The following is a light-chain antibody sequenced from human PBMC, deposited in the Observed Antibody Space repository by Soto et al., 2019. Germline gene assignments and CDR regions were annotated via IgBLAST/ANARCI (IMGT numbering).Light chain of an antibody. CDR2: GAS. CDR1: QSVSSNC. CDR3: QQYGNSPDCDPWT. V-gene: IGKV3-20*01. Sequence: EIVLTQSPGTLSLSPGERATLSCRASQSVSSNCLAWYQQKPGLAPRLLIYGASSRATDIPDRFSGSGSGTVFNLTISRLETEDFAVYYCQQYGNSPDCDPWTFGQGTKVEIK. J-gene: IGKJ1*01.